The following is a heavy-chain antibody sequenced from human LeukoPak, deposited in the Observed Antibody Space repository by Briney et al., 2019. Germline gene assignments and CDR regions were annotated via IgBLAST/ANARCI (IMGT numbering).Heavy chain of an antibody. CDR1: GVSISSGGYY. D-gene: IGHD2-15*01. V-gene: IGHV4-31*03. CDR2: IYYSGST. J-gene: IGHJ4*02. CDR3: ARDPSTRYCSGGSCRAGPYFDY. Sequence: SETLSLTCTVSGVSISSGGYYWSWIRQHPGKGLEWIGYIYYSGSTYYNPSLKSRVTISVDTSKNQFSLKLSSVTAADTAVYYCARDPSTRYCSGGSCRAGPYFDYWGQGTLVTVSS.